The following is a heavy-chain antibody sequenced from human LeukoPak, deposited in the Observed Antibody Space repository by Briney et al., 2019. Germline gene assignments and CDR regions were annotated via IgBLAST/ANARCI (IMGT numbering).Heavy chain of an antibody. CDR2: IIPIFGTA. D-gene: IGHD3-10*01. Sequence: SVKLSCKASGGTFSSYAISWVGQAPGQGLQWMGGIIPIFGTANSAQKFQGRVTITTDESTSTAYMALSSLRSEDTAVYYCARDMVRGVFDYWGEGTLVTASS. V-gene: IGHV1-69*05. J-gene: IGHJ4*02. CDR3: ARDMVRGVFDY. CDR1: GGTFSSYA.